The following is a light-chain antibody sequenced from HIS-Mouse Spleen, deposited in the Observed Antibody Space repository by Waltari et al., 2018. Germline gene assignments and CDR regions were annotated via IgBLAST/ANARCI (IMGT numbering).Light chain of an antibody. CDR2: WAS. Sequence: DIVMTQSPDSLAVSLGERATINCKSSQSVLYSSNNKNYLAWYQQKPGQPPKLLIYWASTRESGVPDRFSGSGSGTYFTLTISSLQAEDVAVYYCQQYYSTQLTFGGGTKVEIK. CDR3: QQYYSTQLT. V-gene: IGKV4-1*01. J-gene: IGKJ4*01. CDR1: QSVLYSSNNKNY.